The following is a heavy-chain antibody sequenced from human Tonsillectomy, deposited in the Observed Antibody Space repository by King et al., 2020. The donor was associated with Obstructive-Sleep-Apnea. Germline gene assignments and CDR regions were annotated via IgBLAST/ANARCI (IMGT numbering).Heavy chain of an antibody. J-gene: IGHJ6*02. CDR3: ARVLGIAEAAYYYYYGMDV. CDR2: IIPILGIA. D-gene: IGHD6-13*01. Sequence: VQLVQSGAEVKKPGSSVKVSCKASGGTFSSYAISWVRQAPGQGLEWMGGIIPILGIANYAQKFQGRVTITADKSTSTAYMELSSLRSEDTAVYYCARVLGIAEAAYYYYYGMDVWGQGTTVTVSS. V-gene: IGHV1-69*10. CDR1: GGTFSSYA.